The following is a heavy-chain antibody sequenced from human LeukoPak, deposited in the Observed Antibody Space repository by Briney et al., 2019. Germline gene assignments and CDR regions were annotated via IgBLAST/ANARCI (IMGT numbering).Heavy chain of an antibody. CDR3: ARVVRGVLYYFDY. V-gene: IGHV1-58*01. CDR1: GFTFTSSA. CDR2: IVVGSGNT. D-gene: IGHD3-10*01. Sequence: SVKVSCKASGFTFTSSAVQWVRQARGQRLEWIGWIVVGSGNTNYAQKFQGRVTMTRNTSISTAYMELSSLRSEDTAVYYCARVVRGVLYYFDYWGQGTLVTVSS. J-gene: IGHJ4*02.